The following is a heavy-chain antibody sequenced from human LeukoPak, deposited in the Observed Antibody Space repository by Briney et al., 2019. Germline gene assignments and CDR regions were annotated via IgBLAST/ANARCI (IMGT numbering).Heavy chain of an antibody. J-gene: IGHJ6*02. CDR1: GFTFSSYS. D-gene: IGHD3-3*01. Sequence: GGSLRLSCAASGFTFSSYSMNWVRQAPGKGLEWVSSISSSSSYIYYADSVKGRFTISRDNAKNSLYLQMNSLRAEDTAVYYCARRAQRGYLEWSYYYYYGMDVWGQGTTVTVSS. CDR2: ISSSSSYI. V-gene: IGHV3-21*01. CDR3: ARRAQRGYLEWSYYYYYGMDV.